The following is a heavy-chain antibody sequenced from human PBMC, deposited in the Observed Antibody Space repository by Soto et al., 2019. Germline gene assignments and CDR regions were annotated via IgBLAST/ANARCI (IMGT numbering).Heavy chain of an antibody. CDR3: ARGLWYFDV. CDR2: ISSSGLYT. Sequence: QMQLVESGGGLDKPGGSLRLSCTTSGFPFSDYYMNWIRQAPGKGLEWVSYISSSGLYTNYSDSVKGRFTISRDNTKNSVYLQMNSLRADDTAVYYCARGLWYFDVWGRGTLVKISS. V-gene: IGHV3-11*05. J-gene: IGHJ2*01. CDR1: GFPFSDYY.